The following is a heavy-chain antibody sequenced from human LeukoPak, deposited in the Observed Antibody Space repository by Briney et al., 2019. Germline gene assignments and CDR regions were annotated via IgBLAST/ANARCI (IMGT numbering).Heavy chain of an antibody. J-gene: IGHJ4*02. Sequence: SETLSLTCSVSGGSVSSGDYYWNWIRQPPGKGLEWVGYIYYSGSTNYNPSLKGRLSISVDRSKNQFSLKLKSVTAADTAVYYCARDNSALDYWGQGTLVTVSS. CDR2: IYYSGST. CDR1: GGSVSSGDYY. V-gene: IGHV4-61*08. CDR3: ARDNSALDY. D-gene: IGHD2-21*01.